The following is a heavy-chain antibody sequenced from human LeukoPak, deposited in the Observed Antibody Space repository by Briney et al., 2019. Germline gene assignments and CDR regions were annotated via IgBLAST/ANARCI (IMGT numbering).Heavy chain of an antibody. D-gene: IGHD3-3*01. CDR2: ISYDGSNK. Sequence: PGRSLRLSCAASGFTFSSYAMLWVRQAPGKGLEWVAVISYDGSNKYYADSVKGRFTISRDNSKNTLYLQMNSLRAEDTAVYYCARDRGALRFLEWLPNNYYMDVWGKGTTVTVSS. CDR1: GFTFSSYA. CDR3: ARDRGALRFLEWLPNNYYMDV. J-gene: IGHJ6*03. V-gene: IGHV3-30*01.